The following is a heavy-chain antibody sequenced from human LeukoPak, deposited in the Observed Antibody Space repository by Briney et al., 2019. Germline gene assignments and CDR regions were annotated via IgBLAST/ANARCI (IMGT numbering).Heavy chain of an antibody. CDR2: IYYSGST. J-gene: IGHJ4*02. CDR1: GGSISSSSYY. CDR3: ASEGDGYNPFDY. Sequence: SETLCLTCTVSGGSISSSSYYWGWIRQPPGKGLEWIGSIYYSGSTYYNPSLKSRVTISVDTSKNQFSLKLSSVTAADTAVYYCASEGDGYNPFDYWGQGTLVTVSS. D-gene: IGHD5-24*01. V-gene: IGHV4-39*01.